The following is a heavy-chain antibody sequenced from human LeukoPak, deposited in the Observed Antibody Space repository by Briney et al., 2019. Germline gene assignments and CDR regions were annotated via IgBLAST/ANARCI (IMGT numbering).Heavy chain of an antibody. J-gene: IGHJ4*02. CDR3: ARHEDSSGWTPHFDY. Sequence: SETLSLTCTVSGGSISSGDYYWSWIRQPPGKGLEWIGYIYYSGSTNYNPSLKSRVTISVDTSKNQFSLKLSSVTAADTAVYYCARHEDSSGWTPHFDYWGQGTLVTVSS. V-gene: IGHV4-61*08. CDR2: IYYSGST. D-gene: IGHD6-19*01. CDR1: GGSISSGDYY.